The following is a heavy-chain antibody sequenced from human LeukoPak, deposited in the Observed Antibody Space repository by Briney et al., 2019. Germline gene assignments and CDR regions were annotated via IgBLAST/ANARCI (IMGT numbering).Heavy chain of an antibody. CDR3: ARGRSGYDLDAFDI. J-gene: IGHJ3*02. CDR1: GYTFTSYD. Sequence: ASVKVSGKASGYTFTSYDINWVRQATGQGLEWMGWMNPNSGNTGYAQKFQGRVTMTRNTSISTAYMELSSLRSEDTAVYYCARGRSGYDLDAFDIWGQGTMVTVSS. V-gene: IGHV1-8*01. CDR2: MNPNSGNT. D-gene: IGHD5-12*01.